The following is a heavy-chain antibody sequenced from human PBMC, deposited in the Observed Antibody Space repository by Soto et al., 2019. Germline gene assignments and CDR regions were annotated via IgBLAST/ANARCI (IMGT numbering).Heavy chain of an antibody. CDR1: GGSISSYY. CDR2: IYYSGST. CDR3: AREHYYDSSGYQLGAFDI. D-gene: IGHD3-22*01. J-gene: IGHJ3*02. V-gene: IGHV4-59*01. Sequence: SETLSLTCTVSGGSISSYYWSWIRQPPGKGLEWIGYIYYSGSTNYNPSLKSRVTISVDTSKNQFSLKLSSVTAADTAVYYCAREHYYDSSGYQLGAFDIWGQGTMVTVSS.